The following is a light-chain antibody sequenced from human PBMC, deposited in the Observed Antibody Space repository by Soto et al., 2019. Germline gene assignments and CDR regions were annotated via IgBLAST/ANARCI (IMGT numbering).Light chain of an antibody. CDR2: GAS. CDR3: QQYNNWPPIT. J-gene: IGKJ5*01. CDR1: QSVRSN. Sequence: EVVMTQSPSTLSVSPGAIVTLSRRASQSVRSNLAWYQQKPGQSPRLLIYGASTRATGIPARFSGSGSGTEFTLTISSLQSEDFAVYYCQQYNNWPPITFGQGTRLDNK. V-gene: IGKV3-15*01.